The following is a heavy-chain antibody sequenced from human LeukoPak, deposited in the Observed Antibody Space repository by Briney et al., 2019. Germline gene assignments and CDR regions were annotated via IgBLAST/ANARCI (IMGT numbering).Heavy chain of an antibody. V-gene: IGHV3-11*04. J-gene: IGHJ4*02. CDR2: ISRSGSTK. CDR3: ARVGALSSSWLLY. D-gene: IGHD6-13*01. CDR1: GFTFSDYN. Sequence: PGGSLRLSCAASGFTFSDYNMRWIRQAPGKGLEWVSSISRSGSTKYYADSVKGRFTITRDNAKNSLYLQMNSLRAEDTAVYFCARVGALSSSWLLYWGQGTLVTVSS.